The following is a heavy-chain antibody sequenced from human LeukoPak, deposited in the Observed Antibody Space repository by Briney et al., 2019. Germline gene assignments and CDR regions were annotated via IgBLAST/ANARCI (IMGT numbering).Heavy chain of an antibody. Sequence: GGSLRLSCAASGFTFSSYGMHWVRQAPGKGREWVAFIRYDGSNKYYADSVKGRFTISRDNSKNTLYLQMNSPRAEDTAVYYCARVASSSIGGRIDYWGQGTLVTVSS. CDR3: ARVASSSIGGRIDY. J-gene: IGHJ4*02. CDR1: GFTFSSYG. V-gene: IGHV3-30*02. D-gene: IGHD6-6*01. CDR2: IRYDGSNK.